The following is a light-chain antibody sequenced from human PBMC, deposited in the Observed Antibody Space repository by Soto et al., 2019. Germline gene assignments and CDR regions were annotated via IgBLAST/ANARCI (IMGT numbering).Light chain of an antibody. J-gene: IGKJ1*01. CDR3: QQYGSSRWT. Sequence: EIVLTQSPDTLSLFLGERATLSCRASQSVSSTYLAWYQQKLGQAPRLLIFGASSRATGIPDRFSGSGSGTDFTLTFSRLEPEDFAVYYCQQYGSSRWTFGQGTKVAIK. CDR2: GAS. V-gene: IGKV3-20*01. CDR1: QSVSSTY.